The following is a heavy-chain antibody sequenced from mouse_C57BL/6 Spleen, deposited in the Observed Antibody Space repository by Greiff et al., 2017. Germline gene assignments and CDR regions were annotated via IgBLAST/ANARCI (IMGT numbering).Heavy chain of an antibody. V-gene: IGHV1-55*01. CDR3: ANYGSSYWYFDV. Sequence: VKLQESGAELVKPGASVKMSCKASGYTFTSYWITWVKQRPGQGLEWIGDIYPGSGSTNYNEKFKSKATLTVDTSSSTAYMQLSSLTSEDSAVYYCANYGSSYWYFDVWGTGTTVTVSS. J-gene: IGHJ1*03. D-gene: IGHD1-1*01. CDR2: IYPGSGST. CDR1: GYTFTSYW.